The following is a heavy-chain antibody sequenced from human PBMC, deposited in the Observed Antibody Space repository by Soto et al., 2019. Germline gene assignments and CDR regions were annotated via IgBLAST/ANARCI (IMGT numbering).Heavy chain of an antibody. CDR1: GFTFSSYA. V-gene: IGHV3-30-3*01. D-gene: IGHD6-19*01. J-gene: IGHJ4*02. Sequence: SLRLSCAASGFTFSSYAMHWVRQAPGKGLEWVAVISYDGSNKYYADSVKGRFTISRDNSKNTLYLQMNSLRAEDTAVYYCATDVIAVAGREFDYWGQGTLVTVSS. CDR2: ISYDGSNK. CDR3: ATDVIAVAGREFDY.